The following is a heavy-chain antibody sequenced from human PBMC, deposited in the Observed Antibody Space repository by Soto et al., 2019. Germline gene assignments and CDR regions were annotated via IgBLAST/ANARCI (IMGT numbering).Heavy chain of an antibody. Sequence: GGSLRLSCAAYGFTFTSFGMSWVRQAPGKGLEWVSGITLSGDSTYYADSVKGRFTISRVNSKNTLFLQLNSLRAEDTAVYYCVRNLGFFDYWSQGTLVTVSS. CDR2: ITLSGDST. CDR1: GFTFTSFG. CDR3: VRNLGFFDY. V-gene: IGHV3-23*01. J-gene: IGHJ4*02. D-gene: IGHD3-10*01.